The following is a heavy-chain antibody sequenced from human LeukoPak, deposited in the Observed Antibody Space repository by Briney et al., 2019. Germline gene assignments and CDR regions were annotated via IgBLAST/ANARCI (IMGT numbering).Heavy chain of an antibody. CDR3: ARGGGWAEIGLEI. CDR1: GYSISNYD. D-gene: IGHD6-19*01. V-gene: IGHV1-8*01. CDR2: MRPTSPYT. J-gene: IGHJ3*02. Sequence: GASVKVSCKASGYSISNYDINWVRQAPGQGLEWMGWMRPTSPYTGYALKFQDRVSSTSDTSINTAFMELHSLTSEDTAVYYCARGGGWAEIGLEIWGQGTMVTVS.